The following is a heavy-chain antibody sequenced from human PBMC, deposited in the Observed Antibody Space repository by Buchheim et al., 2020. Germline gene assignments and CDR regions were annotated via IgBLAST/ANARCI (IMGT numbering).Heavy chain of an antibody. J-gene: IGHJ6*03. CDR3: ARAERGGYYGSGSYPDAPHRGYYYYMDV. CDR2: INHSGST. Sequence: QVQLQQWGAGLLKPSETLSLTCAVYGGSFSGYYWSWIRQPPGKGLEWIGEINHSGSTNYNPSLKSRVTISVDTSKNQFSLKLSSVTAADTAVYYCARAERGGYYGSGSYPDAPHRGYYYYMDVWGKGTT. CDR1: GGSFSGYY. D-gene: IGHD3-10*01. V-gene: IGHV4-34*01.